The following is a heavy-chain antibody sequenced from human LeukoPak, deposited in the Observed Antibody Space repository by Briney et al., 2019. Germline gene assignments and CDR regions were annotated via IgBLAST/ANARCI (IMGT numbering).Heavy chain of an antibody. CDR1: GGSISSSSYY. CDR2: IYTSGST. D-gene: IGHD1-26*01. J-gene: IGHJ4*02. CDR3: ARHRWELLYFDY. Sequence: SETLSLTCTVSGGSISSSSYYWGWIRQPPGKGLEWIGYIYTSGSTNYNPSLKSRVTISVDTSKNQFSLKLSSVTAADTAVYYCARHRWELLYFDYWGQGTLVTVSS. V-gene: IGHV4-61*05.